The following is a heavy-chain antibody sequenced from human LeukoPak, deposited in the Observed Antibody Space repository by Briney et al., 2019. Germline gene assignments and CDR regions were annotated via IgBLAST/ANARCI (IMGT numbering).Heavy chain of an antibody. CDR1: GFTFSSYA. CDR3: AKDFRPDYYDSSGYYYFDY. CDR2: ISGSGGST. Sequence: GGSLRLSCAASGFTFSSYAMSWVRQAPGKGLEWVSAISGSGGSTYYADSVKGRFTISRDNSKNTLYLQINSLRAEDTAVYYCAKDFRPDYYDSSGYYYFDYWGQGTLVTVSS. J-gene: IGHJ4*02. V-gene: IGHV3-23*01. D-gene: IGHD3-22*01.